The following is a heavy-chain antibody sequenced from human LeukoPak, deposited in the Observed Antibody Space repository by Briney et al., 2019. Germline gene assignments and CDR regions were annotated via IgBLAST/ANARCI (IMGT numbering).Heavy chain of an antibody. V-gene: IGHV3-53*01. CDR1: GFTFSSYS. CDR2: IYSGGST. J-gene: IGHJ6*03. CDR3: ARDLYASVGSYYYYYMDV. D-gene: IGHD3-16*01. Sequence: GGSLRLSCAASGFTFSSYSMNWVRQAPGKGLEWVSVIYSGGSTYYADSVKGRFTISRDNSKNTLYLQMNSLRAEDTAVYYCARDLYASVGSYYYYYMDVWGKGTTVTVSS.